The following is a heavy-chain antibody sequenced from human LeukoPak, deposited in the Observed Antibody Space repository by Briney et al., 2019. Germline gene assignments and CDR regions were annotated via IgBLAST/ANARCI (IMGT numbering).Heavy chain of an antibody. Sequence: SETLSLTCAVYVGSFSGCYWSWIRQPPGKGLEWIGEINHSGSTNYNPSLKSRVTISVDTSKNQFSLKLSSVTAADTAVYYCARTSLSGSYSFNWFDPWGQGTLVTVSS. CDR1: VGSFSGCY. CDR2: INHSGST. V-gene: IGHV4-34*01. CDR3: ARTSLSGSYSFNWFDP. D-gene: IGHD3-10*01. J-gene: IGHJ5*02.